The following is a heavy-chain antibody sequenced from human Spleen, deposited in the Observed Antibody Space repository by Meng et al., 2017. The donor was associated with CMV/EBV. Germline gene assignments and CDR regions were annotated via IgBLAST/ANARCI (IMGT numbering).Heavy chain of an antibody. Sequence: GGSLRLSCAASGLSVSSNYISWVRQAPGKGLEGVSVTYIGGSTFYANSVRRRFTVSRDNDKNTVYLQMNNLRVEDTAVYYCASIGGSVTDDNNSDYWGQGTLVTVSS. D-gene: IGHD5-24*01. V-gene: IGHV3-53*01. J-gene: IGHJ4*02. CDR3: ASIGGSVTDDNNSDY. CDR1: GLSVSSNY. CDR2: TYIGGST.